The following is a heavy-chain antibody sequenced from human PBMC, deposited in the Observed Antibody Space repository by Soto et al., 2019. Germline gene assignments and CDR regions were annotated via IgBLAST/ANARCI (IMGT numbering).Heavy chain of an antibody. V-gene: IGHV4-61*01. CDR1: GGSVSSGSYY. CDR3: ACSHYYDSSGYYL. CDR2: IYYSGST. Sequence: SETLSLTCTVSGGSVSSGSYYWSWIRQPPGKGLEWIGYIYYSGSTNYNPSLKSRVTISVDTSKNQFSLKLSSVTAADTAVYYCACSHYYDSSGYYLWGQGTLVTVSS. D-gene: IGHD3-22*01. J-gene: IGHJ5*02.